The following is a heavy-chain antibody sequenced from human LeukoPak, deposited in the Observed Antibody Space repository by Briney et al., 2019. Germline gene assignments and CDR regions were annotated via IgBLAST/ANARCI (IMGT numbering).Heavy chain of an antibody. CDR1: GFTFSTFA. D-gene: IGHD6-13*01. Sequence: GGSLRLSCAASGFTFSTFAMIWVRQPPGKGLEWVSSIFPSGDEIHYADSVRGRFTISRDNSKSTLSLQMNSLRAEDTAVYYCARVGGSSWYHYWGQGTLVTVSS. V-gene: IGHV3-23*01. CDR3: ARVGGSSWYHY. J-gene: IGHJ4*02. CDR2: IFPSGDEI.